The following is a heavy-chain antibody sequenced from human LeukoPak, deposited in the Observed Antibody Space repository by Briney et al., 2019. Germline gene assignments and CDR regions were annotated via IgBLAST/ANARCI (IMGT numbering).Heavy chain of an antibody. D-gene: IGHD6-13*01. J-gene: IGHJ6*02. Sequence: ASVKVSCKPSGHTFTGYYMHWVRQAPGQGLEWMGWINLNSGGTNYAQKFHGRVTMTRDTSISTAYMELSRLRSDDTAVYYCARGAAAAGTMSYYYGLDVWGQGTTVTVSS. CDR1: GHTFTGYY. CDR3: ARGAAAAGTMSYYYGLDV. CDR2: INLNSGGT. V-gene: IGHV1-2*02.